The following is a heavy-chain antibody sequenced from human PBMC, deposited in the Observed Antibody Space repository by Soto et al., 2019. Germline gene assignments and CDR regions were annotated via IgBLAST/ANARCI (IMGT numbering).Heavy chain of an antibody. Sequence: EVQLLESGGGLVQSGGSLRLSCAASGFTFSSFAMNWVRQAPGKGLEWVSTISVSGDTTTYADSVKGRFTISRDNSMETLYLQMNSLRAEDTALYFCAKDGVGWVTTVSYFDSWGQGTRVTVSS. CDR3: AKDGVGWVTTVSYFDS. V-gene: IGHV3-23*01. J-gene: IGHJ4*02. D-gene: IGHD4-4*01. CDR2: ISVSGDTT. CDR1: GFTFSSFA.